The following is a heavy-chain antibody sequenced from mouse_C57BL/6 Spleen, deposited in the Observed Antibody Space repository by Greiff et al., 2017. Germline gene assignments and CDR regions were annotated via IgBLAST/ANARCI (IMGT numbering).Heavy chain of an antibody. V-gene: IGHV1-47*01. CDR2: FHPYNDDT. J-gene: IGHJ4*01. CDR3: ARGLYYYGSSDYAMDY. Sequence: VQLQQSGAELVKPGASVKLSCKASGYTFTTYPIEWMKQNHGKSLEWIGNFHPYNDDTKYNEKFKGKATLTVDKSSSTVYLELSRLTSDDSSVYYGARGLYYYGSSDYAMDYWGQGTSVTVSS. D-gene: IGHD1-1*01. CDR1: GYTFTTYP.